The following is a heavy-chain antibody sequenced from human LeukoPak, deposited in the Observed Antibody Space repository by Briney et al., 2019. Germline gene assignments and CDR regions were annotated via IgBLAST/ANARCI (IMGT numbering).Heavy chain of an antibody. CDR2: IGGSGTTI. CDR3: ARDAGNSYFDY. Sequence: GGSLRLSCAAFGFTFSDYYMTWIRQAPGKGLEWVSYIGGSGTTIYYADSVKGRFTISRDNTRNSLFLQMNSLRAEDTAVYYCARDAGNSYFDYWAQGTLVTVSS. D-gene: IGHD4-23*01. J-gene: IGHJ4*02. CDR1: GFTFSDYY. V-gene: IGHV3-11*01.